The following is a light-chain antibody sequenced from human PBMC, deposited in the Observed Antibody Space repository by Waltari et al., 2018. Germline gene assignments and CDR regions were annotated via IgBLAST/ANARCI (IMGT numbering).Light chain of an antibody. Sequence: QSVLTQPPSASGTPGQRVTTPCSGSSSNIGSNVVNWHRQVPGGAPTLLIYSNNQRPSGVPDRFSASKSGTSASLAISGLQSDDEADYYCVAWDDTVNGLVFGAGTKLTVL. CDR1: SSNIGSNV. J-gene: IGLJ2*01. CDR3: VAWDDTVNGLV. CDR2: SNN. V-gene: IGLV1-44*01.